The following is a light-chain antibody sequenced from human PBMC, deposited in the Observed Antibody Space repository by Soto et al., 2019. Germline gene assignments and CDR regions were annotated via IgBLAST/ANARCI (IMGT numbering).Light chain of an antibody. CDR3: QQYNHWPGT. CDR1: QSVAKN. V-gene: IGKV3-15*01. J-gene: IGKJ2*01. Sequence: ETVMTHSPVTLSVSPGERVTLSCRASQSVAKNVAWYQHKPGQPPRLLIYAASTRATGIPARFDGSGSGTEFTLTISSLQSEDFAVYFCQQYNHWPGTFGQGTKVEMK. CDR2: AAS.